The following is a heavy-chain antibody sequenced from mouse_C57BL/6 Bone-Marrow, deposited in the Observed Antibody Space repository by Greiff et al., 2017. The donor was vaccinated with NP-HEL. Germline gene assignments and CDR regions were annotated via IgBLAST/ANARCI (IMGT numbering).Heavy chain of an antibody. CDR1: GYTFTSYW. CDR2: IDPSDSYT. CDR3: ARPPDYGVFAY. V-gene: IGHV1-59*01. Sequence: QVQLQQSGAELVRPGTSVKLSCKASGYTFTSYWMHWVKQRPGQGLEWIGVIDPSDSYTNYNQKFKGKATLTVDTSSSTAYMQLSSLTSEDSAVYYCARPPDYGVFAYWGQGTLVTVSA. D-gene: IGHD2-4*01. J-gene: IGHJ3*01.